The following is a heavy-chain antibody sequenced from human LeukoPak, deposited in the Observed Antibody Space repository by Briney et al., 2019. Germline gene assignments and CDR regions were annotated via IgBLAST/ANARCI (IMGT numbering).Heavy chain of an antibody. D-gene: IGHD3-10*01. CDR1: GGSFCGYY. CDR3: ARKGYYPKYYFDY. V-gene: IGHV4-34*01. J-gene: IGHJ4*02. CDR2: INHSGST. Sequence: PSETLSLTCAVYGGSFCGYYWSWIRQPPGKGLEWMGEINHSGSTNYNPSLKSRVTISVDTSKNQFSLKLSSVTAADTAVYYCARKGYYPKYYFDYWGQGTLVTVSS.